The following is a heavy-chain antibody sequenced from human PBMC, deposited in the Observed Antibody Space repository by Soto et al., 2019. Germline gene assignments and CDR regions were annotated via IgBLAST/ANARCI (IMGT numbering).Heavy chain of an antibody. V-gene: IGHV4-30-2*01. D-gene: IGHD3-3*01. CDR3: ARAAPYYDFWSGYNNWFDP. CDR1: GGSISSGGYS. CDR2: IYHSGST. J-gene: IGHJ5*02. Sequence: SEILSLTCAVSGGSISSGGYSWSWIRQPPGKGLEWIGYIYHSGSTYYNPSLKSRVTISVDRSKNQFSLKLSSVTAADTAVYYCARAAPYYDFWSGYNNWFDPWGQGTLVTVSS.